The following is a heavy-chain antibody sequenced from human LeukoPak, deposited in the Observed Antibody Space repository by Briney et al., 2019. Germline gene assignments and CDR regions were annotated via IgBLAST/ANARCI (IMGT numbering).Heavy chain of an antibody. D-gene: IGHD3-10*01. CDR3: ARGGGMVRGVIIPFDY. CDR2: IYYSGST. V-gene: IGHV4-59*12. CDR1: GDSISSYY. J-gene: IGHJ4*02. Sequence: PSETLSLTCTVSGDSISSYYWSWIRQPPGKGLEWIGSIYYSGSTYYNPSLKSRVTISVDTSKNQFSLKLSSVTAADTAVYYCARGGGMVRGVIIPFDYWGQGTLVTVSS.